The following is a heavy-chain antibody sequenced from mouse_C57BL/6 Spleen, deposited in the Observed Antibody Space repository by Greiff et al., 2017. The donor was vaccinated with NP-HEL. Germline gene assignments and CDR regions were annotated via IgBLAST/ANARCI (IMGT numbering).Heavy chain of an antibody. D-gene: IGHD1-1*01. CDR3: ATPATVVDWYFDV. CDR2: ISSGSSTI. V-gene: IGHV5-17*01. J-gene: IGHJ1*03. CDR1: GFTFSDYG. Sequence: DVKLVESGGGLVKPGGSLKLSCAASGFTFSDYGMHWVRQAPEKGLEWVAYISSGSSTIYYADTVKGRFTISSDNAKNTLFLQMTSLRSEDTAMYYCATPATVVDWYFDVWGTGTTVTVSS.